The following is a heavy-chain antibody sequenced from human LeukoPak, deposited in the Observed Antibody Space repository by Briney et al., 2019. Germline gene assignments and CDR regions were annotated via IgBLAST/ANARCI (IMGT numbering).Heavy chain of an antibody. V-gene: IGHV1-69*05. J-gene: IGHJ5*02. Sequence: ASVKVSCKASGGTFSSYAISWVRQAPGQGLEWMGSIIPIFGTANYAQKFQGRVTITTDESTSTAYMELSSLRSEDTAVYYCARDLEGWDYSPGNWFDPWGQGTLVTVSS. CDR2: IIPIFGTA. CDR1: GGTFSSYA. D-gene: IGHD4-11*01. CDR3: ARDLEGWDYSPGNWFDP.